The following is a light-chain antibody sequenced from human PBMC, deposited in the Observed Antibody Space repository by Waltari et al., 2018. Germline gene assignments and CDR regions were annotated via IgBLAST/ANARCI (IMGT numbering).Light chain of an antibody. CDR2: RAS. V-gene: IGKV1-5*03. CDR3: QQYNSYSWT. Sequence: DIQMTQSPSTLSASVGDRVTITCRASQAINIWLAWYQQKPGKATKLLIYRASSLESGVPSRFSGSGSGTEFTLTISSLQPDDFATYYCQQYNSYSWTFGQGTKVEIK. CDR1: QAINIW. J-gene: IGKJ1*01.